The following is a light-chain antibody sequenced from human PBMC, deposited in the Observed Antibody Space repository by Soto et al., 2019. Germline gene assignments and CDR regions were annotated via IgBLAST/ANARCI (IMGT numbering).Light chain of an antibody. J-gene: IGKJ4*01. Sequence: EIVMTQSPATLSVSPRERATLSCRASQNVRSNLAWYHQKPGQAPRLLISDASTRATGIPARFSGSGSGTEFTLTITSLQSEDFAVYYCQQYDNWPLSFGGGTRVEIK. CDR3: QQYDNWPLS. CDR1: QNVRSN. V-gene: IGKV3-15*01. CDR2: DAS.